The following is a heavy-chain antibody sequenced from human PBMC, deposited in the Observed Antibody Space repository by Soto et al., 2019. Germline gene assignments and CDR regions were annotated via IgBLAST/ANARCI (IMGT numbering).Heavy chain of an antibody. CDR1: GFTFTSYA. CDR2: VNTPGGNT. V-gene: IGHV3-23*01. J-gene: IGHJ5*02. D-gene: IGHD6-13*01. CDR3: ARGAAAAGTDWFDA. Sequence: GGSLRLSCAASGFTFTSYALSWVRQAQGTGLEWVSGVNTPGGNTYYADSVKGRFTISRDNSKNIVYLQMNSLRAEDTAVYYCARGAAAAGTDWFDAWGQGTPVTVSS.